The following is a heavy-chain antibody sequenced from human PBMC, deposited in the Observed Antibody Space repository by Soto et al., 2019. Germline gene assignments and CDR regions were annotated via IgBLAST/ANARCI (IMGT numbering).Heavy chain of an antibody. D-gene: IGHD1-26*01. J-gene: IGHJ4*02. Sequence: QVQLVQSGAELRKPGSAVKISCKASGGTFSNSPISWVRQIPGQGPEWMGRIIPSPARTIYSRKFRGRVTLTADKSTQTVYMTLSSLTTEDSGVYYCVRDQVGASSFDYWGQGTRVTVSS. CDR3: VRDQVGASSFDY. V-gene: IGHV1-69*08. CDR2: IIPSPART. CDR1: GGTFSNSP.